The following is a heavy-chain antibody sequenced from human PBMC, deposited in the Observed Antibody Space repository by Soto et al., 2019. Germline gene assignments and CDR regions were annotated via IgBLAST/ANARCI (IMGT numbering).Heavy chain of an antibody. V-gene: IGHV3-48*03. Sequence: EVQLVESGGGLVQPGGSLRLSCAASGFTFSSYEMNWVRQAPGKGLEWVSHITSRSDTIYYADSVKGRFTISRDNAETSLYLKMTGLRAEDTAVYYCARSSGHYSPFDSWGQGTRVTVSS. CDR3: ARSSGHYSPFDS. J-gene: IGHJ4*02. CDR1: GFTFSSYE. CDR2: ITSRSDTI. D-gene: IGHD3-22*01.